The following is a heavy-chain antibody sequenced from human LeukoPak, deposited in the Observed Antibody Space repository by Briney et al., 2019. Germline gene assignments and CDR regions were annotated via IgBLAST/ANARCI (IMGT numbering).Heavy chain of an antibody. CDR2: IYYSGST. D-gene: IGHD4-17*01. V-gene: IGHV4-59*01. J-gene: IGHJ4*02. CDR3: ARHDYGDLVDY. CDR1: GGSISSYY. Sequence: SETLSLTCTVSGGSISSYYWSWIRQPPGKGLEWIGYIYYSGSTNYNPSLKSRVTISVDTSKNQFSLKLSSVTAADTAVYYCARHDYGDLVDYWGQGTLVTVSS.